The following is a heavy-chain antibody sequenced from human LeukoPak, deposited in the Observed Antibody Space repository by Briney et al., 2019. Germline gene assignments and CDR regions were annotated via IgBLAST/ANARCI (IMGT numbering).Heavy chain of an antibody. CDR1: GFTFSSYA. CDR2: ISYDGSNK. D-gene: IGHD6-19*01. J-gene: IGHJ4*02. CDR3: ARDVAPYSSGWYMGY. Sequence: GRSLRLSCAASGFTFSSYAMHWVRQAPGKGLEWVVVISYDGSNKYYADSVKGRFTISRDNSKNTLYLQMNSLRAEDTAVYYCARDVAPYSSGWYMGYWGQGTLVTVSS. V-gene: IGHV3-30-3*01.